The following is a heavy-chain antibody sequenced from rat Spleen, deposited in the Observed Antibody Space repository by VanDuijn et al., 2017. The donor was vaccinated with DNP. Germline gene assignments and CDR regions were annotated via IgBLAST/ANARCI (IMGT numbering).Heavy chain of an antibody. J-gene: IGHJ4*01. D-gene: IGHD2-1*01. V-gene: IGHV5S13*01. CDR3: TRHGEVPTRYAMDA. CDR1: GFTFSYYG. Sequence: EVQLVESGGGLVQPGRSLKFSCTASGFTFSYYGMAWVRQAPTKGLEWVASITTGGGNTYYGESVQGRFTISRDNAKDTHYLQMDGLRSEDTATYYCTRHGEVPTRYAMDAWGQGTSVTVSS. CDR2: ITTGGGNT.